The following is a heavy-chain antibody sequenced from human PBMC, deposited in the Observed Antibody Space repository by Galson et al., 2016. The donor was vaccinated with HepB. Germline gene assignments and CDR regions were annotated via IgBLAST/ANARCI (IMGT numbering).Heavy chain of an antibody. Sequence: TLSLTCTVSGGSIRSGGYYWSWIRQHPGKGLEWIGYIYYSGSTYYNRSLKSRVTIPVDTSKNQVSLKLSSVTAADTAVYYWSGFTYYYESSCYYSDYWGHGTLVTVSS. J-gene: IGHJ4*01. V-gene: IGHV4-31*03. CDR2: IYYSGST. CDR1: GGSIRSGGYY. CDR3: SGFTYYYESSCYYSDY. D-gene: IGHD3-22*01.